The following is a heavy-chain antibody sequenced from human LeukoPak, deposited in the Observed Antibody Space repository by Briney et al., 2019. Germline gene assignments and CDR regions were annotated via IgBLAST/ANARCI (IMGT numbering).Heavy chain of an antibody. Sequence: LSQTLSLTCAISGDSVCTNNAAWNWISQSPSTALEWLGRTYYRSRWHNDYAVSVKSRITINPDTSKNQFSLRLNSVTPEDTAVYYCATTYNHLTRGVVDAFDIWGQGTMVTVSS. V-gene: IGHV6-1*01. J-gene: IGHJ3*02. CDR2: TYYRSRWHN. CDR3: ATTYNHLTRGVVDAFDI. CDR1: GDSVCTNNAA. D-gene: IGHD3-10*01.